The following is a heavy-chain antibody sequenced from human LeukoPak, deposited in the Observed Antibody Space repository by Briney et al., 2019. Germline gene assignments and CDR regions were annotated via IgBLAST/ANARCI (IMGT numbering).Heavy chain of an antibody. J-gene: IGHJ5*02. CDR2: ISGYNANT. D-gene: IGHD4-11*01. V-gene: IGHV1-18*01. CDR3: ARDAPGVTTRWFDP. Sequence: ASVKVSCKTSGYKFINYGISWVRQAPGQGLEWMGWISGYNANTNYAEKFHDRVIMTTDTSTSAAYMELSSLRSEDTAVYYCARDAPGVTTRWFDPWGQGTLVTVSS. CDR1: GYKFINYG.